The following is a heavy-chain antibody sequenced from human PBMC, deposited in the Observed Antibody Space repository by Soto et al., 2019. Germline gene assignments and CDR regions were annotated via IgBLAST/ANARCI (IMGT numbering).Heavy chain of an antibody. J-gene: IGHJ4*02. V-gene: IGHV3-33*08. CDR3: ARDDVGPFNVDY. CDR1: GFPFGDFG. D-gene: IGHD3-10*02. CDR2: IWYDGSNK. Sequence: GGSLRLSCAASGFPFGDFGMHWLRQAPGKGLEWVAVIWYDGSNKYYADSVKGRFTISRDNSKNTLYLQMNSLRAEDTAVYYCARDDVGPFNVDYWGQGTLVTVSS.